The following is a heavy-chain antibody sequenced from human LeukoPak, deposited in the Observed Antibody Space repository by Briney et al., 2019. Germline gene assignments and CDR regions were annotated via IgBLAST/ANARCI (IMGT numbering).Heavy chain of an antibody. CDR1: GYTFTGYY. CDR3: ARGKMNGDDFDY. V-gene: IGHV1-2*02. D-gene: IGHD4-17*01. CDR2: INPNSGT. J-gene: IGHJ4*02. Sequence: ASVKVSCKASGYTFTGYYIHWVRQAPGQGLEWMGWINPNSGTNYAQKFQGRVTMTGDTSISTAYMELSRLRSDDTAVYYCARGKMNGDDFDYWGQGTLSPSPQ.